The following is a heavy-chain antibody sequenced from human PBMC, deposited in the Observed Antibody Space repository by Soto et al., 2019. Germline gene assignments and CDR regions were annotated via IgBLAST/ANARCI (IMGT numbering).Heavy chain of an antibody. D-gene: IGHD6-19*01. CDR1: GGSFSGYY. V-gene: IGHV4-34*01. CDR2: INHRGST. Sequence: SETLSLTCDVDGGSFSGYYWSWIRQPPGKGLEWIGEINHRGSTNYNPSLESRLTISVDTSKNQFSLKVTSVTAADTAVYYCARGLRRDYASGWHSQVFDYWGQGSLVTVSS. J-gene: IGHJ4*02. CDR3: ARGLRRDYASGWHSQVFDY.